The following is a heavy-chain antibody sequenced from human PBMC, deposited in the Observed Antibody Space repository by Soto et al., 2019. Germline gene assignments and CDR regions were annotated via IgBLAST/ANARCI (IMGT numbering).Heavy chain of an antibody. J-gene: IGHJ4*02. CDR3: ARERGGYSSDF. Sequence: EVQLVESGGGLVQPGGSLRLSCAASGFTFSSYWMHWLRQVPGKGLVWVSRINGDGSYTNYADSVKGRFTTSRDNAKNTLYRQMNSLRAEDTAVYYSARERGGYSSDFWGQGTLVTVSS. CDR2: INGDGSYT. CDR1: GFTFSSYW. V-gene: IGHV3-74*01. D-gene: IGHD2-15*01.